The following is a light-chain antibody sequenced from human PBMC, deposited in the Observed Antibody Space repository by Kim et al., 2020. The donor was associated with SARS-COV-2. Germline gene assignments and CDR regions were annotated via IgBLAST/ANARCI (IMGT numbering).Light chain of an antibody. CDR2: GAA. V-gene: IGKV3-15*01. Sequence: GERDTLPCRASQSVGRLLAWYQKKPGQAPKLLIDGAATRATGIPDRFGGSGSGTEFTLTISSLQSEDVAVYYCQQYDVWPRPFGQGTKVDIK. J-gene: IGKJ1*01. CDR1: QSVGRL. CDR3: QQYDVWPRP.